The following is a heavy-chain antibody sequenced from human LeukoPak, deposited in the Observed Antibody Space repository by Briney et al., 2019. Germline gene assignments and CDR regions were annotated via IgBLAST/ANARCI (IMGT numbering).Heavy chain of an antibody. CDR3: ARVRGTIGYSSSWYPY. J-gene: IGHJ4*02. CDR2: INPNSGGT. Sequence: ASVKVSCKASGYTFTGYHMHWVRQAPGQGLEWMGWINPNSGGTNYAQKFQGRVTMTRDTSISTAYMELSRLRSDDTAVYYCARVRGTIGYSSSWYPYWGQGTLVTVSS. D-gene: IGHD6-13*01. CDR1: GYTFTGYH. V-gene: IGHV1-2*02.